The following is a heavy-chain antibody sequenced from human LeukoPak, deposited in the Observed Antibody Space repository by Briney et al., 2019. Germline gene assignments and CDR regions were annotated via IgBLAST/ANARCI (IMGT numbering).Heavy chain of an antibody. CDR3: ARENDYGDYVAY. V-gene: IGHV3-53*01. Sequence: GGSLRPSCAASGFTVSSNYMSWVRQAPGKGLEWVSVIYSGGSTYYADSVKGRFTISRDNSKNTLYLQMNSLRAEDTAVYYCARENDYGDYVAYWGQGTLVTVSS. D-gene: IGHD4-17*01. CDR1: GFTVSSNY. J-gene: IGHJ4*02. CDR2: IYSGGST.